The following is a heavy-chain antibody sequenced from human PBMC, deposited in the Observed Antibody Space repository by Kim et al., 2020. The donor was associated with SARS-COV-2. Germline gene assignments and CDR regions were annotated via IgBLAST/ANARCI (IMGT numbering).Heavy chain of an antibody. D-gene: IGHD2-2*01. J-gene: IGHJ6*03. V-gene: IGHV3-13*01. CDR2: IGTAGDT. CDR3: ARVRSSTSCYPCCYYYYMDV. Sequence: GGSLRLSCAASGFTFSSYDMHWVRQATGKGLEWVSTIGTAGDTYYPGSVKGRFTISRENAKNSLYLQMNSLRAGDTAVYYCARVRSSTSCYPCCYYYYMDVWGKGTTVTVSS. CDR1: GFTFSSYD.